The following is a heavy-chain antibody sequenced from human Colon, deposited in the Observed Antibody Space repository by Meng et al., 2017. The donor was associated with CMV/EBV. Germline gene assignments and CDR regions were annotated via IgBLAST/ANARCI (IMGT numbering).Heavy chain of an antibody. Sequence: GGSLRLSCAASGFTFSDYYMSWVRQAPGKGLEWVANIKEDGSEKYYVDSVKGRFTISRDNPKNSLYLQMNSLRAEDTAVYYCVRGGGWSSWGQGTLVTVSS. CDR1: GFTFSDYY. J-gene: IGHJ5*02. CDR2: IKEDGSEK. V-gene: IGHV3-7*01. CDR3: VRGGGWSS. D-gene: IGHD6-19*01.